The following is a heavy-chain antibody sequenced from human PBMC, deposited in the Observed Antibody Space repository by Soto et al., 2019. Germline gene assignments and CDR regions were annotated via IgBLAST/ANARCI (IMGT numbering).Heavy chain of an antibody. CDR3: ARGGSSSDNGMDV. CDR2: ISSGSITI. Sequence: EVQLVESGGGLVQPGGSLRLSCAASGFTFSSYSMNWVRQAPGKGLEWVSYISSGSITIYYANSVKGRFTISRDNAKNSLYLQMNSLRDEDTAVYYCARGGSSSDNGMDVWGQGTTVTVSS. D-gene: IGHD6-6*01. CDR1: GFTFSSYS. V-gene: IGHV3-48*02. J-gene: IGHJ6*02.